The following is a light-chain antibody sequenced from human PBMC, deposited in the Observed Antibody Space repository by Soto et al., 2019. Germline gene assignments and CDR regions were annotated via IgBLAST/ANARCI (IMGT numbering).Light chain of an antibody. J-gene: IGKJ1*01. CDR2: GAS. CDR1: QSVSSSY. V-gene: IGKV3-20*01. Sequence: EIVFTQSPGTLSLSPGEGATLSCRASQSVSSSYLAWYQQKPGQAPRLLIYGASNRATGIPDRFSGSGSGTDFTLTISRLEPEDFAVYYCQQYGSSGTFGQGTKVGIK. CDR3: QQYGSSGT.